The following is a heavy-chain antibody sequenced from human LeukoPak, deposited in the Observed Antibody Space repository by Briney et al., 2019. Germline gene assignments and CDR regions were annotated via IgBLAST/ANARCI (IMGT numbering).Heavy chain of an antibody. CDR1: GYTFTSYD. Sequence: ASVKVSCKASGYTFTSYDINWVRQAAGQGLEWMGWMNSENGNVGYAQKFQGRVTMTRNTSIRTAYMELSSLRSEDTAVYYCARGDVTGTTGFDYWGQGALVTVSS. J-gene: IGHJ4*02. V-gene: IGHV1-8*01. CDR2: MNSENGNV. D-gene: IGHD1-20*01. CDR3: ARGDVTGTTGFDY.